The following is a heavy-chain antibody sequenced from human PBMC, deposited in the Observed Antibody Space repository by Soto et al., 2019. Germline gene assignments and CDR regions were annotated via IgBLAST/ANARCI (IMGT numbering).Heavy chain of an antibody. CDR3: ARARIHCTSASCYTEFDS. CDR1: GDSISGRDYD. CDR2: IYFSGSI. D-gene: IGHD2-2*02. J-gene: IGHJ4*02. V-gene: IGHV4-30-4*01. Sequence: QVQLQESGPGLVKPSQTLSLACTVSGDSISGRDYDWSWIRQPPGKGLEWIGYIYFSGSIYPDPSLKSQVTISVDTSKNRFSLKLTSVTVAATAVYYCARARIHCTSASCYTEFDSWGQGTLVTVSS.